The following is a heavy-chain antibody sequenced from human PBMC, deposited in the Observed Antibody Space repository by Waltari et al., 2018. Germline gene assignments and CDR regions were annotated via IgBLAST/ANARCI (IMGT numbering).Heavy chain of an antibody. Sequence: EVQLVESGGDLVQPGGSLRLSCAASGFTVSNNYITWVRQAPGKGLEWVSIIYAVGTTYYAYSMTVRSNISRGSSKNTVNLQRNIQRPKDSAVYYCARGTATGATPEYWGQGTLVTVSS. CDR2: IYAVGTT. J-gene: IGHJ4*02. CDR3: ARGTATGATPEY. V-gene: IGHV3-66*01. D-gene: IGHD7-27*01. CDR1: GFTVSNNY.